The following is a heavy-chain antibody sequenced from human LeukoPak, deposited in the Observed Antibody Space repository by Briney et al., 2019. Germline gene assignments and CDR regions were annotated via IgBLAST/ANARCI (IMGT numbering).Heavy chain of an antibody. D-gene: IGHD5-18*01. V-gene: IGHV3-33*06. CDR2: IWYDGSNK. J-gene: IGHJ4*02. CDR1: GFTFSSQG. Sequence: PGRSLRLSCAASGFTFSSQGMHWVRQAPGKGLEWVAVIWYDGSNKYYADSVKGRFTISRDNSKNTLYLQMNSLRAEDTAVYYCAKSGSYGYSYFDYWGQGTLVTVSS. CDR3: AKSGSYGYSYFDY.